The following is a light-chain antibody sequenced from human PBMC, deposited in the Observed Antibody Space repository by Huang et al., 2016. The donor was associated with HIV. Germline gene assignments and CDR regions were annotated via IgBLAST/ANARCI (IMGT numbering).Light chain of an antibody. V-gene: IGKV3-15*01. Sequence: ELVLTQSPATLSVSPGERVTLFCRASQSVKSNLAWYQQKPGQAPRLLIYGASTRATGIPARFSGSGSGTEFTLTISSLQSEDFAVYYCHQHYHWPETFGQGTRVEIK. J-gene: IGKJ1*01. CDR2: GAS. CDR3: HQHYHWPET. CDR1: QSVKSN.